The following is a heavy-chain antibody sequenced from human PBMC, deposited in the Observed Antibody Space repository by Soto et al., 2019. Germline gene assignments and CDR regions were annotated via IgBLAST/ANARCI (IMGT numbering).Heavy chain of an antibody. Sequence: SETLSLTCAVSGGSISSSNWWSWVRQPPGKGLEWIGEIYHSGSTNYNPSLKSRVTISVDKSKNQFSLKLSSVTAADTAVYYCARAGGVRGCYFFDYWGQGTLVTVSS. V-gene: IGHV4-4*02. D-gene: IGHD3-22*01. CDR1: GGSISSSNW. CDR2: IYHSGST. J-gene: IGHJ4*02. CDR3: ARAGGVRGCYFFDY.